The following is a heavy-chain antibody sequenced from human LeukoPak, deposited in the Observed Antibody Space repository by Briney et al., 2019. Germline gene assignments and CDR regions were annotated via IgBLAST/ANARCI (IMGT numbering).Heavy chain of an antibody. CDR3: NHGGKLNPRSY. CDR2: VTSKTEGGTA. CDR1: GFTFTNAR. Sequence: PGGSLRLCCAASGFTFTNARMSWGRQAPGKGLEWVGRVTSKTEGGTADYSAPVKGRFTISRDDSKNILYLQMSSLETEDTGVYFRNHGGKLNPRSYWGQGTLVTVSS. V-gene: IGHV3-15*01. J-gene: IGHJ4*02. D-gene: IGHD1-14*01.